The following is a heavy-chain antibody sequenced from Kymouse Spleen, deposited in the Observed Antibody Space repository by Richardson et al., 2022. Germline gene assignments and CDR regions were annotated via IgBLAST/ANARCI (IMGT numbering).Heavy chain of an antibody. D-gene: IGHD3-10*01. J-gene: IGHJ6*02. CDR1: GDSVSSNSAA. Sequence: QVQLQQSGPGLVKPSQTLSLTCAISGDSVSSNSAAWNWIRQSPSRGLEWLGRTYYRSKWYNDYAVSVKSRITINPDTSKNQFSLQLNSVTPEDTAVYYCARAITMVRGVNYYYGMDVWGQGTTVTVSS. V-gene: IGHV6-1*01. CDR2: TYYRSKWYN. CDR3: ARAITMVRGVNYYYGMDV.